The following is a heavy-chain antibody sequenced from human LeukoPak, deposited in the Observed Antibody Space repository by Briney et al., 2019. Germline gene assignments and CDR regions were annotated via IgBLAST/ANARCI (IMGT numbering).Heavy chain of an antibody. Sequence: GGSLRLSCAASGFTFNSYWMHWVRQAPGKGLEWVSSISSSSSYIYYADSVKGRFTISRDNAKNSLYLQMNSLRAEDTAVYYCARLLGYCSSTSCYFDYWGQGTLVTVSS. CDR1: GFTFNSYW. V-gene: IGHV3-21*01. D-gene: IGHD2-2*01. CDR2: ISSSSSYI. J-gene: IGHJ4*02. CDR3: ARLLGYCSSTSCYFDY.